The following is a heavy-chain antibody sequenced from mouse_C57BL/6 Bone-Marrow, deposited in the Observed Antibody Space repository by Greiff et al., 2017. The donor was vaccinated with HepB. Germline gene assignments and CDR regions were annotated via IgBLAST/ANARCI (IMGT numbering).Heavy chain of an antibody. Sequence: VHVKQSGPELVKPGASVKMSCKASGYTFTDYNMHWVKQSHGKSLEWIGYINPNNGGTSYNQKFKGKATLTVNKSSSTAYMELRSLTSEDSAVYYCALTAQAPYYAMDYWGQGTSVTVSS. CDR3: ALTAQAPYYAMDY. J-gene: IGHJ4*01. D-gene: IGHD3-2*02. CDR2: INPNNGGT. V-gene: IGHV1-22*01. CDR1: GYTFTDYN.